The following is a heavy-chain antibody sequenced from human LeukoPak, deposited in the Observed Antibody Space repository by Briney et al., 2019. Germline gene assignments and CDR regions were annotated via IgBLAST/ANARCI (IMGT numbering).Heavy chain of an antibody. CDR2: IRYDGSNK. J-gene: IGHJ4*02. D-gene: IGHD1-26*01. V-gene: IGHV3-30*02. CDR3: AKVASGSYGYFDY. Sequence: PGGSLRLSCAASGFTVSSNYMSWVRQAPGKGLEWVAFIRYDGSNKYYADSVKGRFTISRDNSKNTLYLQMNSLRAEDTAVYYCAKVASGSYGYFDYWGQGTLVTVSS. CDR1: GFTVSSNY.